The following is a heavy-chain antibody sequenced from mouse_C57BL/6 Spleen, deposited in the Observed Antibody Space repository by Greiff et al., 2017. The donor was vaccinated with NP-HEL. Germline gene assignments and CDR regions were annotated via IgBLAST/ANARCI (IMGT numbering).Heavy chain of an antibody. CDR2: IYPGSGNT. V-gene: IGHV1-76*01. CDR1: GYTFTDYY. Sequence: QVQLQQSGAELVRPGASVKLSCKASGYTFTDYYINWVKQRPGQGLEWIARIYPGSGNTYYNEKFKGKATLTAEKSSSTAYMQLSSLTSEDSAVYFCARPHYYGSSYGAMDYWGQGTSVTVSS. D-gene: IGHD1-1*01. J-gene: IGHJ4*01. CDR3: ARPHYYGSSYGAMDY.